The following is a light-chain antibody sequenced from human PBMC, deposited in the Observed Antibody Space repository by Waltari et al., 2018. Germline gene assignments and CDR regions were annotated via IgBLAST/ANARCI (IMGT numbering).Light chain of an antibody. J-gene: IGKJ4*01. V-gene: IGKV1-8*01. Sequence: AIRMTQSPSSFAASTGDRVTITCRASQGISRYLAWYQQKPGKAPKVLIYAASTLQSGVPSRFSGSGSGTDFTLTISCLQSEDFAIYYCQQYYSYPLTFGGGTRVEIK. CDR2: AAS. CDR1: QGISRY. CDR3: QQYYSYPLT.